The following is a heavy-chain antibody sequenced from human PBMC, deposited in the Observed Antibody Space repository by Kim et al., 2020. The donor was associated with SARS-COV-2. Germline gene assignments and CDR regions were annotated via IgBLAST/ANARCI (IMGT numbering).Heavy chain of an antibody. V-gene: IGHV3-74*01. J-gene: IGHJ6*02. CDR1: GFTFSSYW. CDR2: INSDGSST. CDR3: ARDWGSSWPTAYYGMDV. Sequence: GGSLRLSCAASGFTFSSYWMHWVRQAPGKGLVWVSRINSDGSSTSYADSVKGRFTISRDNAKNTLYLQMNSLRAEDTAVYYCARDWGSSWPTAYYGMDVWGQGSTVTVSS. D-gene: IGHD6-13*01.